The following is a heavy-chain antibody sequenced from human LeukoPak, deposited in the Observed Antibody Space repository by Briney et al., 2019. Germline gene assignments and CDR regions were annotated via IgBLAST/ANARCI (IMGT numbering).Heavy chain of an antibody. J-gene: IGHJ4*02. D-gene: IGHD3-10*01. CDR2: ISSSSSYI. CDR3: ARDPHGSGTFFDY. Sequence: GGSLRLSCAASGFTFSSYSMNWVRQAPGKGLEWVSSISSSSSYIYYADSVKGRLTISRDNAKNSLYLQMNSLRAEDTAVYYCARDPHGSGTFFDYWGQGTLVTVSS. V-gene: IGHV3-21*01. CDR1: GFTFSSYS.